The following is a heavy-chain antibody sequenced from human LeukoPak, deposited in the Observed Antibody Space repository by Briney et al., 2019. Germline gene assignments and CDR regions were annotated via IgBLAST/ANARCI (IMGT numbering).Heavy chain of an antibody. D-gene: IGHD3-16*02. CDR3: ARDQVVMITFGGVIEQRYYGMDV. CDR1: GGSINNYY. V-gene: IGHV4-59*01. CDR2: IYYSGNT. J-gene: IGHJ6*02. Sequence: SETLSLTCTVSGGSINNYYWSWIRQPPGKGLEWIGFIYYSGNTNYNPSLKSRVTVSVDTSKNQFSLKLSSVTAADTAVYYCARDQVVMITFGGVIEQRYYGMDVWGQGTTVTVSS.